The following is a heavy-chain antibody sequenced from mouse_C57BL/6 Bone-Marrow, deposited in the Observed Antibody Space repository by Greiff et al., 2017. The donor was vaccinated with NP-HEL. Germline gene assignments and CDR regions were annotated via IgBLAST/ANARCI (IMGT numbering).Heavy chain of an antibody. J-gene: IGHJ2*01. CDR3: TTYGSSSRYFDY. D-gene: IGHD1-1*01. CDR2: IDPENGDT. Sequence: VQLKESGAELVRPGASVKLSCTASGFNIKDDYMHWVKQRPEQGLEWIGWIDPENGDTEYASKFQGKATITADTSSNTAYLQLSSLTSEDTAVYYCTTYGSSSRYFDYWGQGTTLTVSS. V-gene: IGHV14-4*01. CDR1: GFNIKDDY.